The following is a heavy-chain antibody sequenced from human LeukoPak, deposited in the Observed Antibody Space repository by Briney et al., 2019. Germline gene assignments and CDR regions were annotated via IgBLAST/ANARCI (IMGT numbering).Heavy chain of an antibody. CDR1: GFTFSSYG. CDR3: AREASGYYRDY. Sequence: GGSLRLSCAASGFTFSSYGMHWFRQAPGKGLEWVAVIWYDGSRKYYGDSVKGRFTISRDDSKSTLYLQMNTLRAEDTAVYYCAREASGYYRDYWGQGTLVTVSS. CDR2: IWYDGSRK. J-gene: IGHJ4*02. V-gene: IGHV3-33*01. D-gene: IGHD3-22*01.